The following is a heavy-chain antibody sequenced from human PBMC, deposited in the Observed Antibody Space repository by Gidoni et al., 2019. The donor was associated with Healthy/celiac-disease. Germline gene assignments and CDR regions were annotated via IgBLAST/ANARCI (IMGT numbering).Heavy chain of an antibody. CDR2: IRSKANSYAT. CDR3: TTSGSYYIDYFDY. V-gene: IGHV3-73*01. J-gene: IGHJ4*02. D-gene: IGHD1-26*01. CDR1: GFTFSGSA. Sequence: EVQLVESGGGLVQPGGSLKLSCAASGFTFSGSAMHWVRQASGKGLEWVGRIRSKANSYATAYAASVKGRFTISRDDSKNTAYLQMNSLKTEDTAVYYCTTSGSYYIDYFDYWGQGTLVTVSS.